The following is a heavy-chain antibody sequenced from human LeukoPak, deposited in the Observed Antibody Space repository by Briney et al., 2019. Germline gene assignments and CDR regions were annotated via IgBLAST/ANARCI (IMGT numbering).Heavy chain of an antibody. CDR1: GFTFDYYG. Sequence: GGSLRLSCAASGFTFDYYGIHWVRQAPGKGLEWVAVISNDESEQYYADSVKDRFTISRDNSKNTLYLQMNSLRAEDTAVYYCARELGSAFDIWGQGTMVTVSS. CDR3: ARELGSAFDI. V-gene: IGHV3-30*03. CDR2: ISNDESEQ. D-gene: IGHD1-26*01. J-gene: IGHJ3*02.